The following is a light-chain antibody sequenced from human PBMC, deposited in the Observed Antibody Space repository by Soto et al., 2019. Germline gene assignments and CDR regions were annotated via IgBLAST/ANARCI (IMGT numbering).Light chain of an antibody. J-gene: IGKJ5*01. Sequence: EIVLTQSPGTLSLSPGERATLSCRASQSVSNNFLAWYQQEPGQAPRLLIHGASTRASGIPDSFSGSGSGTDFILTISRLEPEDFAVYYCQQYGSSPVTFGQGTRLDIK. CDR2: GAS. CDR1: QSVSNNF. CDR3: QQYGSSPVT. V-gene: IGKV3-20*01.